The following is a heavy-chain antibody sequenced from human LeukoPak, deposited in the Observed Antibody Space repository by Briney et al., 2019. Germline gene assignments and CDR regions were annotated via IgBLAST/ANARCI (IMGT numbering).Heavy chain of an antibody. D-gene: IGHD3-22*01. J-gene: IGHJ4*02. CDR2: ISSSSSYI. CDR3: ARDYVYYDSSG. V-gene: IGHV3-21*01. Sequence: GGSLRLSCEASGFTFSSYSINWVRQAPGKGLEWVSSISSSSSYIYYADSVKGRFTISRDNAKNSLYLQMNSLRAEDTAAYYCARDYVYYDSSGWGQGTLVTVSS. CDR1: GFTFSSYS.